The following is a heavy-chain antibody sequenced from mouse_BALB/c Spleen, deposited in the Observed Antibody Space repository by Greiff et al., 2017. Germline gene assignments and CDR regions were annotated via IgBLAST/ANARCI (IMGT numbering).Heavy chain of an antibody. CDR1: GYTFTSYN. V-gene: IGHV1-12*01. Sequence: LQQPGAELVKPGASVKMSCKASGYTFTSYNMHWVKQTPGQGLEWIGAIYPGNGDTSYNQKFKGKATLTADKSSSTAYMQLSSLTSEDSAVYYCAGVYYDYGAWFAYWGQGTLVTVSA. J-gene: IGHJ3*01. CDR3: AGVYYDYGAWFAY. D-gene: IGHD2-4*01. CDR2: IYPGNGDT.